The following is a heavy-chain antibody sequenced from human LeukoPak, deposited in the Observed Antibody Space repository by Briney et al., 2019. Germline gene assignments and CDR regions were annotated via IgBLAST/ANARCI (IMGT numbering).Heavy chain of an antibody. J-gene: IGHJ4*02. V-gene: IGHV3-30*01. CDR1: GFTFSSYA. D-gene: IGHD6-25*01. CDR3: AREGFLAASFDY. CDR2: ISYDGSNK. Sequence: GGSLRLSCAASGFTFSSYAMHWVRQAPGKGLEWVAAISYDGSNKYYADSVKGRFTISRDNSKNTLYLQMNSLRAEDTAVYYCAREGFLAASFDYWGQGTLVTVSS.